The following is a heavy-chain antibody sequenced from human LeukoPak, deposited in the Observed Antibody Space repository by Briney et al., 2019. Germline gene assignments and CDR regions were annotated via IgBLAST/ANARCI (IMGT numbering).Heavy chain of an antibody. CDR2: IYSSGST. CDR1: GGSISSYY. Sequence: SETLSLTCTVSGGSISSYYWSWIRQPAGKGLEWIGRIYSSGSTNYNPSLKSRVTMSVDTSKNQFSLKLSSVTAADTAVYYCAGSTVTTYQDAFGIWGRGTMVTVSS. CDR3: AGSTVTTYQDAFGI. J-gene: IGHJ3*02. V-gene: IGHV4-4*07. D-gene: IGHD4-17*01.